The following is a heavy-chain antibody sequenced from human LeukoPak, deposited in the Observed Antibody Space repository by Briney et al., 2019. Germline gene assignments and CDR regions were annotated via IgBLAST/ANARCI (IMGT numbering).Heavy chain of an antibody. Sequence: SETLSLTCTVSGYSISSGYYWGWIRQPPGKGLEWIGSIYHSGSTYYNPSLKSRVTISVDTSKNQFSLKLSSVTAADTAVYYCARDGLYSSGWYNDLDAFDIWGQGTMVTVSS. CDR3: ARDGLYSSGWYNDLDAFDI. J-gene: IGHJ3*02. CDR1: GYSISSGYY. D-gene: IGHD6-19*01. V-gene: IGHV4-38-2*02. CDR2: IYHSGST.